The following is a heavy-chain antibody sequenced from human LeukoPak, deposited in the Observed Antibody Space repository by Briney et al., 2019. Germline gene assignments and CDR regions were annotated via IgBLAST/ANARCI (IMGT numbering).Heavy chain of an antibody. J-gene: IGHJ4*02. V-gene: IGHV3-48*01. CDR2: ISSSSSHI. CDR3: ARDQSGANWVDF. D-gene: IGHD1-26*01. Sequence: GGSLRLSCAASGFTFSSHSMNWVRQAPGKGLEWISYISSSSSHIYYADSVKGRFTISRDNAKNLVTLQMNSLRAGDTAVYYCARDQSGANWVDFWGQGTPVTVSS. CDR1: GFTFSSHS.